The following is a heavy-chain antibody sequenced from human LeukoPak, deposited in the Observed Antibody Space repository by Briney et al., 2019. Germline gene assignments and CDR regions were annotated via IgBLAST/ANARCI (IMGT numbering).Heavy chain of an antibody. J-gene: IGHJ5*02. CDR3: ARHLTYYYDSSGYWTFDP. V-gene: IGHV4-4*09. CDR1: GGSISRYY. CDR2: IYTSGST. D-gene: IGHD3-22*01. Sequence: PSETLSLTCTVSGGSISRYYWSWIRQPPGKGLEWIGYIYTSGSTNYNPSLKSRVTISVDTSKNQFSLKLSSVTAADTAVHYCARHLTYYYDSSGYWTFDPWGQGTLVTVSS.